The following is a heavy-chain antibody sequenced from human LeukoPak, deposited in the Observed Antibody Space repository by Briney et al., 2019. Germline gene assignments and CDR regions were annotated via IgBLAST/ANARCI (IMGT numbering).Heavy chain of an antibody. J-gene: IGHJ4*02. CDR2: IKEDGSKM. D-gene: IGHD2-15*01. V-gene: IGHV3-7*01. Sequence: GGSLRLSCAASGFTFTTYWMSWVRQAPGKGLEWVADIKEDGSKMYYVDSLKGRFTISRDNAKNSLYLEMNSLRAEDTAVYYCARDKVAGWLGDMVGWGQGTLVTVSS. CDR3: ARDKVAGWLGDMVG. CDR1: GFTFTTYW.